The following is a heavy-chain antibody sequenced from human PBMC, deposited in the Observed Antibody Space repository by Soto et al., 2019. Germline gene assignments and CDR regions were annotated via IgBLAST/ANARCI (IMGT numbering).Heavy chain of an antibody. CDR3: ARVPRGWEHLSH. D-gene: IGHD1-26*01. V-gene: IGHV1-8*01. Sequence: QVQLVQSGAEVKKPGASVKVSCTASGYTFTSYDIHWVRQASGQGLEWMGWMNPNSGTTNYTQKFQGRVTMTRNTSISTAYMELSSLSSEDTAVYYCARVPRGWEHLSHWGQGTLVTVSS. J-gene: IGHJ4*02. CDR2: MNPNSGTT. CDR1: GYTFTSYD.